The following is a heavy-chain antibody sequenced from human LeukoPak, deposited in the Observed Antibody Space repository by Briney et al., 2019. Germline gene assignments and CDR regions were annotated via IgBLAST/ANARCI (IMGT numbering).Heavy chain of an antibody. CDR1: GFTFSSYN. V-gene: IGHV3-48*04. J-gene: IGHJ4*02. CDR3: ARVFRCSSTSCYTGVPDY. CDR2: ISSSSSTF. Sequence: GGSLRLSCAASGFTFSSYNMNWVRQTPGKGLEWVSYISSSSSTFYYADSVKGRFTISRDNAKNSLYLQMNSLRVEDTAVYYCARVFRCSSTSCYTGVPDYWGQGTLVTVSS. D-gene: IGHD2-2*02.